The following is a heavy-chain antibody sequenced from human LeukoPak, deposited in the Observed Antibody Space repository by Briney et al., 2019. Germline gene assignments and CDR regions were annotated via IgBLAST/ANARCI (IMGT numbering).Heavy chain of an antibody. Sequence: QPGRSLRPSCAASGFTFSTYGMHWVRQAPGKGLEWVAVISYDGSTKYYGDSVKGRFTISRDNSKNTLYLQMDSLRAEDTAVYYCARETLAVAGTWWFDPWGQGTLVTVSS. CDR1: GFTFSTYG. CDR3: ARETLAVAGTWWFDP. CDR2: ISYDGSTK. J-gene: IGHJ5*02. V-gene: IGHV3-33*01. D-gene: IGHD6-19*01.